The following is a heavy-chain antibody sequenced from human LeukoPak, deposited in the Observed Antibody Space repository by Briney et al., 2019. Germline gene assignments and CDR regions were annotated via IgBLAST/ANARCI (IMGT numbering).Heavy chain of an antibody. Sequence: ASVKVSCKASGYTFTGYYMHWVRQAPGQGLEWMGWINPNSGGTNYAQKFQGRVTMTRDTSTSTAYMELRSLRSDDTAVYYCARVSVYYYDSSGYSDFDYWGQGTLVTVSS. CDR3: ARVSVYYYDSSGYSDFDY. V-gene: IGHV1-2*02. CDR2: INPNSGGT. J-gene: IGHJ4*02. D-gene: IGHD3-22*01. CDR1: GYTFTGYY.